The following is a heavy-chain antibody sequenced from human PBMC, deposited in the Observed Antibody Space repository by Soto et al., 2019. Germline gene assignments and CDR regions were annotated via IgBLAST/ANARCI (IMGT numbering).Heavy chain of an antibody. Sequence: QVQLVQSGAEVKKPGASVKVSCKASGYTFTSYGISWVRQAPGQGLEWMGWISAYNGNTNYAQKIKGRVTMTTDTSTSTAYMELRSLRSDDTAVYYCARGIEEYYYGSGSPIHFEYWGQGTLVTVSS. J-gene: IGHJ4*02. V-gene: IGHV1-18*01. D-gene: IGHD3-10*01. CDR3: ARGIEEYYYGSGSPIHFEY. CDR2: ISAYNGNT. CDR1: GYTFTSYG.